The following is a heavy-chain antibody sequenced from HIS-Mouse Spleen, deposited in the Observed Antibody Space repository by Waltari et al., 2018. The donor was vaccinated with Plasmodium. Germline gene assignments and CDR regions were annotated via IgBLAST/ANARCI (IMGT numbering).Heavy chain of an antibody. D-gene: IGHD1-26*01. V-gene: IGHV4-39*01. CDR1: GGSLRSSSYY. Sequence: QLQLQESGPGLVKPSETLSLTCTVSGGSLRSSSYYWGWIRQPPGKGLEWIGSIYYSGSTYYNPSLKSRVTISVDTSKNQFSLKLSSVTAADTAVYYCARRGGSYYYFDYWGQGTLVTVSS. CDR3: ARRGGSYYYFDY. J-gene: IGHJ4*02. CDR2: IYYSGST.